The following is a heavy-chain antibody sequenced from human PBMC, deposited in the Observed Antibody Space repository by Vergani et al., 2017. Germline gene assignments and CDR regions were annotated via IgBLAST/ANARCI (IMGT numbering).Heavy chain of an antibody. CDR3: ASGIAVAGTNYYYRMDV. CDR2: IIPIFGTA. V-gene: IGHV1-69*18. J-gene: IGHJ6*02. CDR1: GGTFSSYA. Sequence: QVQLVQSGAEVKKPGSSVKVSCKASGGTFSSYAISWVRQAPGQGLEWMGRIIPIFGTANYAQKFQGRVTITADESTSTAYMELSSLRSEDTAVYYCASGIAVAGTNYYYRMDVWGQGTTVTVSS. D-gene: IGHD6-19*01.